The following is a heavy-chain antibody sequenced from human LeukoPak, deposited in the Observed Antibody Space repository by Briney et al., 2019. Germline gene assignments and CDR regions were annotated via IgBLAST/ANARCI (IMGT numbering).Heavy chain of an antibody. CDR2: IKQDGNEK. D-gene: IGHD3-3*02. J-gene: IGHJ4*02. CDR1: GYAFSMYW. V-gene: IGHV3-7*01. CDR3: ARDGAFRIYDY. Sequence: PGGSLRLSCAASGYAFSMYWMTWVRQAPGKGLEWVASIKQDGNEKYYVDSVKGRFTISRHNARNSLYLKMGTLRADDTAVYYCARDGAFRIYDYWGQGTLVTVSS.